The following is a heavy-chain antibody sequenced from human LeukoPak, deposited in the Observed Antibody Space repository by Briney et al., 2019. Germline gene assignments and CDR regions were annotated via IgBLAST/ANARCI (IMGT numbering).Heavy chain of an antibody. Sequence: SVKVSCKASGVTFTSYAISWVRQAPGQGLEWMGGISAYFGTTNYAQKFQGRVTIPADKSTSRAYMALSSLRSEDTAVFYCASCPIRPMYYDCWSATKGWFDPWGQGTLVTVSS. D-gene: IGHD3-3*01. CDR3: ASCPIRPMYYDCWSATKGWFDP. V-gene: IGHV1-69*06. J-gene: IGHJ5*02. CDR1: GVTFTSYA. CDR2: ISAYFGTT.